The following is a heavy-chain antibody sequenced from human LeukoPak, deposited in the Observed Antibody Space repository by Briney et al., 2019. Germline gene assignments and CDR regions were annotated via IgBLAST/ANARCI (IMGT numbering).Heavy chain of an antibody. CDR3: AKGGPPTGASPRPWDFNY. CDR2: LSYDGRNK. Sequence: GGSLRLSCADSGFSFSHHAIHWVRQAPGKGLEWVAGLSYDGRNKYYSDSVKGRFTVSRENSKNTVFMQMNSLRGDDTAVYYCAKGGPPTGASPRPWDFNYWGQGALVTVSS. CDR1: GFSFSHHA. V-gene: IGHV3-30-3*01. J-gene: IGHJ4*02. D-gene: IGHD1-26*01.